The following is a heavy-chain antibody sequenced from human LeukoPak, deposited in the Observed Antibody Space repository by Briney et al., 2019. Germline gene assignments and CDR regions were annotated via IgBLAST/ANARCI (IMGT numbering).Heavy chain of an antibody. CDR2: IIPIFGTA. V-gene: IGHV1-69*05. CDR1: GGTFSSYA. CDR3: ARGAVATISEMDY. D-gene: IGHD5-24*01. Sequence: SVKVSCKASGGTFSSYAISWVRQAPGQGLGWMGRIIPIFGTANYAQKFQGRVTITTDESTSTAYMELSSLRSEDTAVYYCARGAVATISEMDYWGQGTLVTVSS. J-gene: IGHJ4*02.